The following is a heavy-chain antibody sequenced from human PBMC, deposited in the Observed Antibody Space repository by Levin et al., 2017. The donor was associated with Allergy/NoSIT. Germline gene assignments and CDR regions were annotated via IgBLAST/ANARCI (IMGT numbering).Heavy chain of an antibody. CDR2: IKEDGSEK. Sequence: GESLKISCAASGFTFNTYWMSWVRQGPGKGLEWVANIKEDGSEKDYVDSGKGRFTISRDNAQNSLYLEMNSLRAEDTAVYYCARSGRADTSTGYYFDYWGQGTLVTVSS. D-gene: IGHD2-2*01. CDR3: ARSGRADTSTGYYFDY. CDR1: GFTFNTYW. J-gene: IGHJ4*02. V-gene: IGHV3-7*01.